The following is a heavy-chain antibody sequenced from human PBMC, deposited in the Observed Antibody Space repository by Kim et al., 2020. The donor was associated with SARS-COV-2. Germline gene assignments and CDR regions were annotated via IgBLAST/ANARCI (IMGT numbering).Heavy chain of an antibody. Sequence: GGSLRLSCVASGINFRNNWMSWVRQPLGKGLEWVAHMREDGSGIDYADSVKGRFTTFRDNAQNSLYLQMNSLRVDDTAVYYCARGHFGLDVWGQGTTVTVSS. CDR1: GINFRNNW. CDR2: MREDGSGI. V-gene: IGHV3-7*05. CDR3: ARGHFGLDV. J-gene: IGHJ6*02.